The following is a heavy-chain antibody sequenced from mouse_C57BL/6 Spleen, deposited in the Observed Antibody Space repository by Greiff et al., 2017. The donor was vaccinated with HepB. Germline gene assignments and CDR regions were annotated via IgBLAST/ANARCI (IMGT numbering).Heavy chain of an antibody. D-gene: IGHD2-1*01. V-gene: IGHV5-17*01. CDR3: ATLGNPSFDY. Sequence: EVMLVESGGGLVKPGGSLKLSCAASGFTFSDYGMHWVRQAPEKGLEWVAYISSGSSTIYYADTVKGRFTISRDNAKNTLFLQMTSLRSEDTAMYYCATLGNPSFDYWGQGTTLTVSS. J-gene: IGHJ2*01. CDR1: GFTFSDYG. CDR2: ISSGSSTI.